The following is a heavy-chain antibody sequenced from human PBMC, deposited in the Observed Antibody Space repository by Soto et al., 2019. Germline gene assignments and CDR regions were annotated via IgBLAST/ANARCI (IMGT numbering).Heavy chain of an antibody. D-gene: IGHD2-21*02. CDR3: AKDLAYCGGDCYDYYYGMDV. J-gene: IGHJ6*02. Sequence: QVQLVESGGGVVQPGRSLRLSCAASGFTFSSYGMHWVRQAPGKGLEWVAVISYDGSNKYYADSVKGRFTISRDNSKNTLYLQMNSLRAEDTAVYYCAKDLAYCGGDCYDYYYGMDVWGQGTTVTVSS. V-gene: IGHV3-30*18. CDR2: ISYDGSNK. CDR1: GFTFSSYG.